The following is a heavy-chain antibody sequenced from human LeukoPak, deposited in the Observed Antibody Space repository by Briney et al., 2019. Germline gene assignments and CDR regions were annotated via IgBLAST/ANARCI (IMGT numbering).Heavy chain of an antibody. Sequence: GGSLRLSCAASGFTFSSYGMSWVRQAPGKGLEWVSGISWNSGSIGYADSVKGRFTISRDNAKNSLYLQMNSLRAEDTALYYCARGGAARPDFWGQGTLVTVSS. V-gene: IGHV3-20*04. CDR3: ARGGAARPDF. D-gene: IGHD6-6*01. CDR2: ISWNSGSI. CDR1: GFTFSSYG. J-gene: IGHJ4*02.